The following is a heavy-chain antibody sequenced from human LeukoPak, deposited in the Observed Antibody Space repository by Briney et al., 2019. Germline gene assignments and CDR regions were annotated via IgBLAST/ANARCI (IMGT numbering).Heavy chain of an antibody. CDR3: ATGRSIRYFDY. CDR1: GGSISSYY. D-gene: IGHD3-9*01. CDR2: IHYSGTT. Sequence: SETLSLTCTVSGGSISSYYWNWIRQPPGQGLEWIGYIHYSGTTNYNPSLKSRVSISIDTSNSQFSLKLTSATAADTAIYYCATGRSIRYFDYWGQGTLLSVSS. V-gene: IGHV4-59*08. J-gene: IGHJ4*02.